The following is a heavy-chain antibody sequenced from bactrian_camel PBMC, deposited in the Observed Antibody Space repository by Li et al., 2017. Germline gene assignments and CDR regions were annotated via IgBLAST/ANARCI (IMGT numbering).Heavy chain of an antibody. Sequence: HVQLVESGGGSVQTGGSLRLSCAASGRLSYNYCMGWFCQAPGKEREGLAAIASDGTTSYADSVKGRFTISMDNAKNTLFLQMNRLKPEDTAMYYCAAGPLLSWDYKSYNYWGRGTQVTVS. D-gene: IGHD2*01. CDR1: GRLSYNYC. J-gene: IGHJ4*01. CDR3: AAGPLLSWDYKSYNY. CDR2: IASDGTT. V-gene: IGHV3S53*01.